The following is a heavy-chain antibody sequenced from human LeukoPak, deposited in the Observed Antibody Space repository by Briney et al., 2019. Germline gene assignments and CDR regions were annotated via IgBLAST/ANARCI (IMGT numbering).Heavy chain of an antibody. V-gene: IGHV1-18*01. CDR2: ISAYNGNT. D-gene: IGHD4-11*01. CDR3: ARALDYRRPKNWFDP. CDR1: GYTFTSYG. J-gene: IGHJ5*02. Sequence: ASVKVSCKASGYTFTSYGISWVRQAPGQGLEWMGWISAYNGNTNYAQKFQGRVTMTRNTSISTAYMELSSLRSEDTAVYYCARALDYRRPKNWFDPWGQGTLVTVSS.